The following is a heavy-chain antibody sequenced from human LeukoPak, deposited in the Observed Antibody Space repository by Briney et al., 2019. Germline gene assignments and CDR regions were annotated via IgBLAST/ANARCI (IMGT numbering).Heavy chain of an antibody. Sequence: SETLSLTCTVSGGPISSYYWSWLRQPAGKGLEWIGRIYTSGSTNYNPSLKSRVTMSVDTSKNQFSLKLSSVTAADTAVYYCAREYSSSSGPMDVWGQGTTVTVSS. CDR2: IYTSGST. CDR3: AREYSSSSGPMDV. J-gene: IGHJ6*02. D-gene: IGHD6-6*01. V-gene: IGHV4-4*07. CDR1: GGPISSYY.